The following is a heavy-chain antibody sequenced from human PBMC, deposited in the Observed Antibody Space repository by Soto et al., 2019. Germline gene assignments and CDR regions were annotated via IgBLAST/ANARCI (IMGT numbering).Heavy chain of an antibody. J-gene: IGHJ4*02. D-gene: IGHD6-13*01. CDR3: ARDGPSRSRYYFDY. V-gene: IGHV3-66*01. CDR2: IYGAAST. CDR1: GFTVSSNY. Sequence: GGSLRLSCAASGFTVSSNYMNWVRQAPGKGLGWVSIIYGAASTYYADSVKGRFTISRDNSKNTLYLQMNSLRAEDTAVYYCARDGPSRSRYYFDYWGQGTLVTVSS.